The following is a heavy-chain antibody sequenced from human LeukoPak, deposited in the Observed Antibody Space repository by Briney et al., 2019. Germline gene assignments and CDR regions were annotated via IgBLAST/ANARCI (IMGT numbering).Heavy chain of an antibody. CDR1: GFTFSTYA. V-gene: IGHV3-64*01. Sequence: GGSLRLSCAASGFTFSTYAMHWVRQAPGKGLEYVSAISSNGGSTYYANSVKGRFTISRDNSKNTLYLQMGSLRAEDTAVYYCARGHNYEAFDIWGQGTMVTVSS. CDR3: ARGHNYEAFDI. D-gene: IGHD4-11*01. CDR2: ISSNGGST. J-gene: IGHJ3*02.